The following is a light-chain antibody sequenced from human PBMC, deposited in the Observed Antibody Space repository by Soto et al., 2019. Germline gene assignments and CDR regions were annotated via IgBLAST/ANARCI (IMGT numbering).Light chain of an antibody. CDR1: QSVSSY. CDR2: DAP. Sequence: EIVLTQSPATLSLSPGERATLSCRASQSVSSYLAWYQQKPGQAPRLLIYDAPNRATGIPARFSGSGSGTDFTLTISSLEPEDFAVYYCQQRSNWPRTFGQGTHWRL. J-gene: IGKJ5*01. CDR3: QQRSNWPRT. V-gene: IGKV3-11*01.